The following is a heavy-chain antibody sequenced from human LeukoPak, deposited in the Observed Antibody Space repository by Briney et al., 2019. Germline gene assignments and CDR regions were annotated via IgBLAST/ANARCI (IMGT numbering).Heavy chain of an antibody. V-gene: IGHV3-30*18. Sequence: PGGSLRLSCAASGFTFSSYGMHWVRQAPGKGLEWVALISYDGSNKYYADSVKGRFTISRDNSKNTLYLQMNSLRVEDTAVYYCAKASYPHSGAWYNLLSWGRGTLVTVSS. D-gene: IGHD6-13*01. CDR1: GFTFSSYG. J-gene: IGHJ5*02. CDR3: AKASYPHSGAWYNLLS. CDR2: ISYDGSNK.